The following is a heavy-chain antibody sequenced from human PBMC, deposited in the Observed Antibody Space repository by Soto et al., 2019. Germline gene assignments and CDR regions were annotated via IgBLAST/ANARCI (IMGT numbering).Heavy chain of an antibody. CDR3: APLWLGELLSMEFGY. J-gene: IGHJ4*02. CDR2: ISSSSSTI. V-gene: IGHV3-48*02. D-gene: IGHD3-10*01. Sequence: PGGSLRLSCAASGFTFSSYSMNWVRQAPGKGLEWVSYISSSSSTIYYADSVKGRFTISRDNAKNSLYLQMNSLRDEDTAVYYCAPLWLGELLSMEFGYWGQGTLVTVSS. CDR1: GFTFSSYS.